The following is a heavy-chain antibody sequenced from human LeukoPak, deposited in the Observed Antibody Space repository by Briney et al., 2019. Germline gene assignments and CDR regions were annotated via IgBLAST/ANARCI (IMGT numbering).Heavy chain of an antibody. CDR1: GFTFSRYW. CDR3: ARGLRTAAGLDY. D-gene: IGHD6-13*01. Sequence: QAGGSLRLSCAVSGFTFSRYWMNWVRQAPGKGLEWLANINEDGSEKHYVDSVEGRFTVSRDKGENSVFLQMNSLKVEDAAVYYCARGLRTAAGLDYWGQGTLVIASS. CDR2: INEDGSEK. V-gene: IGHV3-7*04. J-gene: IGHJ4*02.